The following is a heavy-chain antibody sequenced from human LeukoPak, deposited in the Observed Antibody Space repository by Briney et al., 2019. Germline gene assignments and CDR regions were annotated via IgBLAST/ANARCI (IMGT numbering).Heavy chain of an antibody. V-gene: IGHV3-7*01. D-gene: IGHD6-19*01. CDR3: ASGYSSGWYPFDY. Sequence: PGGSLRLSCVASGFPFSSYWMTWVRQAPGKGLEWVASIKQDGSKKSYVDSVRGRFTISRDNAKNSLYLQMNSLRAEDTAVYYCASGYSSGWYPFDYWGQGTLVTVSS. CDR1: GFPFSSYW. CDR2: IKQDGSKK. J-gene: IGHJ4*02.